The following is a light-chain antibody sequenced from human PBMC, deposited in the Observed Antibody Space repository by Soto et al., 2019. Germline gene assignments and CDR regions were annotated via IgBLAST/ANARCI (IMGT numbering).Light chain of an antibody. Sequence: QSALTQPASVSGSPGQSITISCTGTRSDVGGYNYVSWYQHHPGKAPNLMMYEVFNRPAGVSNRFSGSRSGNTASLTISGLQADDEADYYCTSYASTSTDVVFGGGTQLTVL. CDR1: RSDVGGYNY. V-gene: IGLV2-14*01. CDR3: TSYASTSTDVV. J-gene: IGLJ2*01. CDR2: EVF.